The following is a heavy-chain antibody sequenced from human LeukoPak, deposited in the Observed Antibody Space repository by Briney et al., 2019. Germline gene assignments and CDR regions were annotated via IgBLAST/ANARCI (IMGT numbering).Heavy chain of an antibody. J-gene: IGHJ2*01. CDR2: IYYSGST. V-gene: IGHV4-31*03. CDR1: CGSISSGGYY. CDR3: ARDRLMQLAQYWYFDL. D-gene: IGHD6-6*01. Sequence: SQTLSLTCTFSCGSISSGGYYWSWIRQHPGKGLEWIGYIYYSGSTYYNPSLKSRVTISVDTSKNQFSLKLSCVTAADTAVYYCARDRLMQLAQYWYFDLWGRGTMVTVSS.